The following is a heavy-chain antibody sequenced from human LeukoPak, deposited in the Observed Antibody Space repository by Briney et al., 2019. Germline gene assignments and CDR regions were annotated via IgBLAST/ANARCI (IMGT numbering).Heavy chain of an antibody. J-gene: IGHJ4*02. CDR3: ARGSEYSPTFDH. CDR1: GFTFSSYE. V-gene: IGHV3-48*03. Sequence: GGSLRLSCAASGFTFSSYEMNWVRQAPGKGLEWVSYISSSGSTIYYADSVKGRFTISRENAKNSLYLQMNSLRVGDTAVYYCARGSEYSPTFDHRGQGTLVTVSS. D-gene: IGHD2/OR15-2a*01. CDR2: ISSSGSTI.